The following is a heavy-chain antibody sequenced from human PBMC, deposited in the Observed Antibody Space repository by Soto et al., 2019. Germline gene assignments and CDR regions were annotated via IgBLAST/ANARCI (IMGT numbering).Heavy chain of an antibody. CDR3: ARSSGYDFAYFDY. J-gene: IGHJ4*02. D-gene: IGHD5-12*01. CDR1: GGTFSSYT. CDR2: IIPILGIA. V-gene: IGHV1-69*02. Sequence: QVQLVQSGAEVKKPGSSVKVSCKASGGTFSSYTISWVRQAPGQGLEWMGRIIPILGIANYAQKFQGRVTITSDKSTSRVYMELRSLRSEDTAVYYCARSSGYDFAYFDYWGQGTLVTVSS.